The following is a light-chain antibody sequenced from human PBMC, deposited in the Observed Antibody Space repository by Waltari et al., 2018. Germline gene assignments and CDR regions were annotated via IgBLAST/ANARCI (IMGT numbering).Light chain of an antibody. J-gene: IGLJ1*01. V-gene: IGLV3-21*04. Sequence: YVVPQPPSVSVAPVETARITCGGNSIVGKSVQWYQQRPGQAPVLVIHHDRDRPSGISERCSGSNSRNTATLTISRVEAGDEADYYCQVWDNSRDQVVFGPGRLVFGTGTKVTVL. CDR1: SIVGKS. CDR2: HDR. CDR3: QVWDNSRDQVVFGPGRLV.